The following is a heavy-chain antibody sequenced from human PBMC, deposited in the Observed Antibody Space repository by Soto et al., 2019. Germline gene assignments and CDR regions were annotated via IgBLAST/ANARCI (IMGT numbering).Heavy chain of an antibody. CDR2: IAYDGSNI. V-gene: IGHV3-30*18. CDR3: AKDRYCSGGSCYYDAFDI. D-gene: IGHD2-15*01. J-gene: IGHJ3*02. Sequence: PGGSLRLSCAASGFTFSTYGMHWVRQAPGKGLEWVAVIAYDGSNIYYADSVKGRFTISRDNSKNTLYLQMNSLRAEDTAVYYCAKDRYCSGGSCYYDAFDIWGQGTMVTVSS. CDR1: GFTFSTYG.